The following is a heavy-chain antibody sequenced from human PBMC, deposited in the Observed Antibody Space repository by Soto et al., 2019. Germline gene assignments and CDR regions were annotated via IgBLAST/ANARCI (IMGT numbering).Heavy chain of an antibody. V-gene: IGHV3-23*01. CDR2: ISGSGGST. J-gene: IGHJ6*03. CDR1: GFTFSSYA. Sequence: GGSLRLSCAASGFTFSSYAMSWVRQAPGKGLEWVSAISGSGGSTYYADSVKGRFTISRDNSKNTLYLQMNSLRAEDTAVYYCARTFNGDRQHYYYYMDVWGKGTTVTGSS. CDR3: ARTFNGDRQHYYYYMDV. D-gene: IGHD4-17*01.